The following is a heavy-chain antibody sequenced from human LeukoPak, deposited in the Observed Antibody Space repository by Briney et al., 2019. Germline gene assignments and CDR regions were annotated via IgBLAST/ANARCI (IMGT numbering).Heavy chain of an antibody. V-gene: IGHV3-30*02. D-gene: IGHD3-3*01. CDR3: AKTYYDFWSGHNWFDP. J-gene: IGHJ5*02. CDR1: GFTFSSYG. Sequence: GGSLRLSCAASGFTFSSYGMHWVRQAPGKGLEWMAFIRYDGSNKYYADSVKGRFTISRDNSKNTLYLQMNSLRAEDTAVYYCAKTYYDFWSGHNWFDPCGQGTLVTVSS. CDR2: IRYDGSNK.